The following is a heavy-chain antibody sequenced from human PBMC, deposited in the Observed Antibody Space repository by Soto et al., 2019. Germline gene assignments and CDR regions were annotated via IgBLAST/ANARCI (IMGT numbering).Heavy chain of an antibody. CDR2: MNPDTGGT. CDR3: ARDPYTSSSGYYSGMDV. Sequence: GASVKVSCKASGYTFSDFSMHWVRQAPGQGLEWVGWMNPDTGGTNYAQKFQGWVTMTRDTSISTAYMELSRLRSDDAAVYYCARDPYTSSSGYYSGMDVWGQGTTVTVSS. V-gene: IGHV1-2*04. D-gene: IGHD6-13*01. CDR1: GYTFSDFS. J-gene: IGHJ6*02.